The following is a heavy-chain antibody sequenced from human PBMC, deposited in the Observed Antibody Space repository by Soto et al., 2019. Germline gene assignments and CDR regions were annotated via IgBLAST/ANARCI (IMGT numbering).Heavy chain of an antibody. V-gene: IGHV1-46*01. D-gene: IGHD2-21*01. CDR2: ISPGNSTT. J-gene: IGHJ5*02. CDR3: ARDLYCDNMNCPTSNWFDP. CDR1: GYIFTNYF. Sequence: ASVKVSCKTSGYIFTNYFIHWVRQAPGQGLEWMGIISPGNSTTKYAQKFEGRVSMTSDIFTTTVYWELGSLRSDDTAVYFCARDLYCDNMNCPTSNWFDPWGQGTQVTVSS.